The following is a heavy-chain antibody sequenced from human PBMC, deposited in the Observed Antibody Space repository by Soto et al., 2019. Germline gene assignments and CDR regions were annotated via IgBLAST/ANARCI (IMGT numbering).Heavy chain of an antibody. CDR2: IIPIFGTA. Sequence: SVKVSCKASGGTFSSYAISWVRQAPGQGLEWMGGIIPIFGTANYAQKFQGRVTITADESTSTAYMELSSLRSEDTAVYYCARGQVGQYRTMDYYYYYGMDVWGQGTTVTVSS. CDR1: GGTFSSYA. J-gene: IGHJ6*02. V-gene: IGHV1-69*13. D-gene: IGHD3-10*01. CDR3: ARGQVGQYRTMDYYYYYGMDV.